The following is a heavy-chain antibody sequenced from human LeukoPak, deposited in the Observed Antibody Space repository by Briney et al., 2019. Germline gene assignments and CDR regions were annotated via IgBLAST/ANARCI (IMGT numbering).Heavy chain of an antibody. Sequence: ASVKVSCKASGYTLRDYYTYWVRQAPGQGLGWLGWLNPHSGGTNYAQKFQGRVTLTSDTSISTAYMELSLLTSDDTAIYYCARGLRIINGLDVWGQGTTVIVSS. CDR2: LNPHSGGT. D-gene: IGHD2-15*01. J-gene: IGHJ6*02. CDR1: GYTLRDYY. CDR3: ARGLRIINGLDV. V-gene: IGHV1-2*02.